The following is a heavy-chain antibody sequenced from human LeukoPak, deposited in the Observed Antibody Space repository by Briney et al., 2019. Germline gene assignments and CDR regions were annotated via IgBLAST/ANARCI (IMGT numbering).Heavy chain of an antibody. Sequence: KPGGSLRLSCAASGFTFSTYNMNWVRQAPGKGLEWVSSISSSNYIYYADSVKGRFTISRDNAKNSLFLQMNSLRAEDTAVYYCARDSSGWYRPHDYWGQGTLVTVSS. CDR3: ARDSSGWYRPHDY. D-gene: IGHD6-19*01. CDR2: ISSSNYI. V-gene: IGHV3-21*01. CDR1: GFTFSTYN. J-gene: IGHJ4*02.